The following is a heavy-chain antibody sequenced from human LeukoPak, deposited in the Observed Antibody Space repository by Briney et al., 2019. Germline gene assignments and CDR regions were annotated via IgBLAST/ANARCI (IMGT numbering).Heavy chain of an antibody. V-gene: IGHV4-38-2*02. J-gene: IGHJ5*02. CDR2: IYHSGST. CDR3: ARSYHSSSWYGNWFDP. D-gene: IGHD6-13*01. Sequence: SETLSLTCTVSGYSISSGYYWGWIRQPPGKGLEWIGSIYHSGSTYYNPSLKSRVTISVDTSKNQFSLKLSSVTAADTAVYYCARSYHSSSWYGNWFDPWGQGTLVTVSS. CDR1: GYSISSGYY.